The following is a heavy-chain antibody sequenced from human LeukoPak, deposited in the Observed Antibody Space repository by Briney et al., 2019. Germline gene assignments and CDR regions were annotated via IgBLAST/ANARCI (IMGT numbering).Heavy chain of an antibody. CDR2: INHSGST. CDR1: GGSFSGYY. J-gene: IGHJ5*02. CDR3: ARGSNYWGLWFEEQTQNWFDP. V-gene: IGHV4-34*01. D-gene: IGHD3-10*01. Sequence: SETLSLTCAVYGGSFSGYYWSWIRQPPGKGLEWMGEINHSGSTNYNPSLKSRVTISVDTSKNQFSLKLSSVTAADTAVYYRARGSNYWGLWFEEQTQNWFDPWGQGTLVTVSS.